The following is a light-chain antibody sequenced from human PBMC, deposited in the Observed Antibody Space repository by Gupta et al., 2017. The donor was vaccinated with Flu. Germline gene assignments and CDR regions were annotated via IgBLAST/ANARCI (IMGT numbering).Light chain of an antibody. Sequence: AIRMTQSPSSFSASTGDRVTITCRASQGISSYLAWYQQKPGKAPKLLIYAASTLQSGVPSRFSGSGPGTDFTLTISCLQSEDFATYYCQQYYSYPREFGQGTKVEIK. CDR3: QQYYSYPRE. CDR2: AAS. V-gene: IGKV1-8*01. CDR1: QGISSY. J-gene: IGKJ1*01.